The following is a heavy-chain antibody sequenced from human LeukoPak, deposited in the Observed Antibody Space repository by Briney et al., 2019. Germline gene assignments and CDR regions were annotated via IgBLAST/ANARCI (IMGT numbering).Heavy chain of an antibody. D-gene: IGHD5-24*01. Sequence: GGSLRLSCAASGFTFDDYGMSWVRQAPGKGLEWVSSISSSSSYIYYADSVKGRFTISRDNAKNSLYLQMNSLRAEDTAVYYCARGLPEDGYNSHYFDYWGQGTLVTVSS. CDR1: GFTFDDYG. V-gene: IGHV3-21*01. CDR3: ARGLPEDGYNSHYFDY. J-gene: IGHJ4*02. CDR2: ISSSSSYI.